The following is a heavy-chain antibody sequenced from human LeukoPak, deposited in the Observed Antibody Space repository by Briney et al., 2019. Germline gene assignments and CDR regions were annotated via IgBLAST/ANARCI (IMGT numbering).Heavy chain of an antibody. Sequence: GGSLRLSCAASGFTFSSHWMHWVRQAPGKGLEWVANMNQDGSEKDYVDSVKGRFTISRDNARNSLYLQMGSLRAEDTAVYYCATYTHWVAGDVWGQGTTVTVSS. CDR2: MNQDGSEK. V-gene: IGHV3-7*01. CDR1: GFTFSSHW. J-gene: IGHJ6*02. CDR3: ATYTHWVAGDV. D-gene: IGHD3-16*01.